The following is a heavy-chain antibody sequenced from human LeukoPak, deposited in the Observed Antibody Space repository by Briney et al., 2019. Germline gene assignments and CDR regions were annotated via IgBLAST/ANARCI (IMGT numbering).Heavy chain of an antibody. J-gene: IGHJ6*03. Sequence: ASVKVSCKASGYTFTGYYMHWVRQAPGQGLEWMGWINPNSGGTNYAQKFQGRVTMTRDTSISTAYMELSRLRSDDTAVYYCARVSGGVVPAARYHYYYMDVWGKGTTATVSS. CDR1: GYTFTGYY. V-gene: IGHV1-2*02. CDR2: INPNSGGT. CDR3: ARVSGGVVPAARYHYYYMDV. D-gene: IGHD2-2*01.